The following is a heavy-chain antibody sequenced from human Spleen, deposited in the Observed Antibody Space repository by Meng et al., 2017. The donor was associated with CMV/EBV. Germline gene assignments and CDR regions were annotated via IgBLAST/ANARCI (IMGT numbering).Heavy chain of an antibody. CDR3: TAYTYYYDSSSSYNWFDP. Sequence: GESLKISCAASGFTFSGSVVHWVRQASGKGLEWVGRIRSKANNYATAYAESVKGRFTISRDDSKNTAYLEMISLKTEDTAVYYCTAYTYYYDSSSSYNWFDPWGQGTLVTVSS. D-gene: IGHD3-22*01. J-gene: IGHJ5*02. CDR2: IRSKANNYAT. CDR1: GFTFSGSV. V-gene: IGHV3-73*01.